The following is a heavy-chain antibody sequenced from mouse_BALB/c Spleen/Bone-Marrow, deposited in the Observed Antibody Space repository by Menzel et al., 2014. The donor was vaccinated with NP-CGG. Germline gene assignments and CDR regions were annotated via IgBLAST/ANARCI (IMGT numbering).Heavy chain of an antibody. D-gene: IGHD2-14*01. CDR1: GYSFTGYN. V-gene: IGHV1S135*01. J-gene: IGHJ3*01. Sequence: EVQLQQSGPELEKPGASVKISCKASGYSFTGYNMNWVKQANGKSLEWIGNIDPYNGDTRYSQKFKGKATLTVDKSSSTSYMQLKSLTSEDSAVYYCARGGYDVGTFAYWGPGTLVTVSA. CDR2: IDPYNGDT. CDR3: ARGGYDVGTFAY.